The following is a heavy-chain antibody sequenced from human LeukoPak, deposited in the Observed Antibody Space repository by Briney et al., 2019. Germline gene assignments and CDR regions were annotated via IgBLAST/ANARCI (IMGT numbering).Heavy chain of an antibody. D-gene: IGHD3-3*01. CDR1: GFTFDDYA. J-gene: IGHJ6*03. CDR2: ISGDGGST. CDR3: AKDSVLRFLEWSPRPYYMDV. V-gene: IGHV3-43*02. Sequence: GRSLRLSCAASGFTFDDYAMHWVRQAPGKGLEWVSLISGDGGSTYYADSVKGRFTISRDNSKNSLYLQMNSLRAEDTAVYYCAKDSVLRFLEWSPRPYYMDVWGKGTTVTVSS.